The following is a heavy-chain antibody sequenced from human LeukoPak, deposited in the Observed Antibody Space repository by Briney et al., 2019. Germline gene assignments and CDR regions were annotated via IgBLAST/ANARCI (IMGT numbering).Heavy chain of an antibody. J-gene: IGHJ5*02. V-gene: IGHV5-51*01. D-gene: IGHD2-15*01. Sequence: GESLKISCKGSGYSFTRYWIGWVRQMPGKGLEWMGIIYPGDSDTRYSPSFQGHVTISADKSISTAYLQWSSLKASDTAMYYCTRRGYCSGGSCFGFDPWGQGTLVTVSS. CDR3: TRRGYCSGGSCFGFDP. CDR2: IYPGDSDT. CDR1: GYSFTRYW.